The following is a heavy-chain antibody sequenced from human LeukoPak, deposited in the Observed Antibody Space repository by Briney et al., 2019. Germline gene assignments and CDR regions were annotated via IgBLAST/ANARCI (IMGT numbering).Heavy chain of an antibody. CDR3: ARADFWTGYYGY. CDR2: INTDGSSI. Sequence: GGSLRLSCVASGFTFSTYWMHWVRQAPGKGLVWVSRINTDGSSISYADSVKGRFTISRDNAKNTLYLQMNSPRAEDTAVYYCARADFWTGYYGYWGQGILVTVSS. D-gene: IGHD3/OR15-3a*01. CDR1: GFTFSTYW. V-gene: IGHV3-74*01. J-gene: IGHJ4*02.